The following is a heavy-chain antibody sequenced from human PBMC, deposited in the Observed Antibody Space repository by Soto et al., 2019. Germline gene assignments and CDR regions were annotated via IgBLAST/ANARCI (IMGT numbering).Heavy chain of an antibody. V-gene: IGHV4-39*02. CDR2: LYYSGNT. Sequence: QLRLQESGPGLVKPSETLSVSCVVSGDSVSSSSNYWGWFRQPPGMGLQWIGSLYYSGNTHYNPSLMSRVSMFVDTSKNHLSLRLSSVTAADTAVYYCAIRPYDYRDLGAFDVWGRGTMVTVSS. CDR3: AIRPYDYRDLGAFDV. D-gene: IGHD4-17*01. CDR1: GDSVSSSSNY. J-gene: IGHJ3*01.